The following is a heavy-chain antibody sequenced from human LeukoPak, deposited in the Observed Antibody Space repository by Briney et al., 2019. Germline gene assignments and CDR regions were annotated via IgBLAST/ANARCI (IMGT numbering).Heavy chain of an antibody. CDR3: ARDGVRGSWFDP. D-gene: IGHD3-10*01. CDR2: IYTSEST. J-gene: IGHJ5*02. Sequence: SETLSLTCTVSGGSISSYYWSWIRQPAGKGLEWIGRIYTSESTNYNPSLKSRVTMSVDTSKNQFSLKLSSVTAADTAVYYCARDGVRGSWFDPWGQGTLVTVSS. CDR1: GGSISSYY. V-gene: IGHV4-4*07.